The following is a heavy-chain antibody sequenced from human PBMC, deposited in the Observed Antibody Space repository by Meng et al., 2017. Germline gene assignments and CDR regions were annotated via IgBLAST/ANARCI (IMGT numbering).Heavy chain of an antibody. D-gene: IGHD6-6*01. CDR1: GWYFSGYY. J-gene: IGHJ5*02. CDR2: INHGGST. Sequence: WAAVLLKPSETLSFPCGVCGWYFSGYYWSWIRQPPGKGLEWIGEINHGGSTNYNPSLKSRVTISVDTSKNQFSLKLSSVTAADTAVYYCARRRGGSSDWFDPWGQGTLVTVSS. V-gene: IGHV4-34*01. CDR3: ARRRGGSSDWFDP.